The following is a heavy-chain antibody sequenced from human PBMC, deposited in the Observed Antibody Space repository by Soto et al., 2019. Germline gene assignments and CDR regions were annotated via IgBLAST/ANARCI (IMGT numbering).Heavy chain of an antibody. CDR2: IYYSGST. V-gene: IGHV4-39*01. D-gene: IGHD2-15*01. CDR1: GGMMRRSSYY. CDR3: ASLTPVVVVAATSTFFDP. J-gene: IGHJ5*02. Sequence: SGGMMRRSSYYGCWIRQPKEKGLEWIGRIYYSGSTYYNPALKSRGTISVDRSKNQFSLKLSSVNAADTAVYYCASLTPVVVVAATSTFFDPWGQVT.